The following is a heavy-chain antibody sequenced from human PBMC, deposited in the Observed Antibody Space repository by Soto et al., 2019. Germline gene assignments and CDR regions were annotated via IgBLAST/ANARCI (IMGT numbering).Heavy chain of an antibody. CDR2: ISGSGGSA. CDR1: GFTFSNYA. D-gene: IGHD6-19*01. J-gene: IGHJ3*01. CDR3: VREGSGWNSRGSFDF. V-gene: IGHV3-23*01. Sequence: PGGSLRLSCAACGFTFSNYAMNWVRQAPGKGLECVSVISGSGGSAYYADSVQGRFTISRDNSKNTLYMQMNSLRDEDTAIYYCVREGSGWNSRGSFDFWGRGTMVTVSS.